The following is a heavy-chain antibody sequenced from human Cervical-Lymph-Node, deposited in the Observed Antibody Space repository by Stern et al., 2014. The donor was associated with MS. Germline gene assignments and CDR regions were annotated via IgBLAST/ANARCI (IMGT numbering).Heavy chain of an antibody. CDR1: GYNFTNYG. CDR2: ISTDNGNP. CDR3: AREAAARSFDF. J-gene: IGHJ4*02. V-gene: IGHV1-18*01. Sequence: MQLVQSGVEVKKPGASVKVSCRASGYNFTNYGITWVRQAPGQGLEWMGWISTDNGNPTYAQQFQGRVTMTTTTATKKDYYDMRSLTQDDTALFYCAREAAARSFDFWGQGTLVTVSS. D-gene: IGHD6-6*01.